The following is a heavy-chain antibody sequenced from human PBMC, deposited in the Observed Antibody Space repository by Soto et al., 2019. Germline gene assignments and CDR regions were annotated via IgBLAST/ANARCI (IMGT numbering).Heavy chain of an antibody. J-gene: IGHJ5*02. CDR2: ISYDGSNK. D-gene: IGHD3-16*01. CDR3: AKEFEAGDPDNWFDP. V-gene: IGHV3-30*18. Sequence: GGSLRLSCAASGFTFSSYGMHWVRQAPGKGLEWVAVISYDGSNKYYADSVKGRFTISRDNSKNTLYLQMNSLRAEDTAVYYCAKEFEAGDPDNWFDPWGQGTLVTVSS. CDR1: GFTFSSYG.